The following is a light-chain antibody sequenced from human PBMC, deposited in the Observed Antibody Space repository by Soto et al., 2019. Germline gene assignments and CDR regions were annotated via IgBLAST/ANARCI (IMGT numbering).Light chain of an antibody. J-gene: IGKJ5*01. CDR3: QQYGSSPPIT. Sequence: EIVLTQSPGTLALSPGERATLSCRASQSVSKSYLAWYQQKPGQAPRLLIYGASSRATGIPDRVSGSGSGTDFTLTISRLEPEDFAVYYCQQYGSSPPITFGQGTRLEIK. CDR1: QSVSKSY. V-gene: IGKV3-20*01. CDR2: GAS.